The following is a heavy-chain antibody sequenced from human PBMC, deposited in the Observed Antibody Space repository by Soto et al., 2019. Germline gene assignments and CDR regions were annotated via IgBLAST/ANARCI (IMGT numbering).Heavy chain of an antibody. CDR3: ARPREAGKYYHGVDV. CDR2: IYPGDSDT. Sequence: PGESLKISCKGSGYSFTSYWIGWVRQMPGKGQEWMGIIYPGDSDTRYSPSFQGQVTISADKSISTAYLQWSSLKASDTAMYYCARPREAGKYYHGVDVWGQGTTVTVSS. V-gene: IGHV5-51*01. D-gene: IGHD6-19*01. CDR1: GYSFTSYW. J-gene: IGHJ6*02.